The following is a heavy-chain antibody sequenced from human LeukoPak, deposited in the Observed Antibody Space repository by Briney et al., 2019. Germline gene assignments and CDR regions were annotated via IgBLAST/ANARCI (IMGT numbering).Heavy chain of an antibody. D-gene: IGHD6-19*01. CDR2: IFYSGST. J-gene: IGHJ4*02. V-gene: IGHV4-59*01. CDR3: ARGAVAGQDFDY. CDR1: GGSISSYH. Sequence: SETLSLTCTVSGGSISSYHWSWIRQPPGKGLEWIGYIFYSGSTNYNPSLKHRVTISGDTSKNQFSLELSSVTTADTAVYYCARGAVAGQDFDYWGQGTLVTVSS.